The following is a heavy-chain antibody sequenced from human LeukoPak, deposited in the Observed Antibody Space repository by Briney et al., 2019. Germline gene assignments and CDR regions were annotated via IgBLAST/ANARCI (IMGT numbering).Heavy chain of an antibody. J-gene: IGHJ5*02. CDR1: GYTFVSHG. V-gene: IGHV1-18*01. CDR3: ARGVSLITMIRGVIMPNWFDP. D-gene: IGHD3-10*01. Sequence: ASVKVSCKAAGYTFVSHGISWVRLAPGQGLEWMGWISAYNGNTNYAQKFQGRVTMTTDTSTSTAYMELKSLISDDAAVYYCARGVSLITMIRGVIMPNWFDPWGQGTLVTVSS. CDR2: ISAYNGNT.